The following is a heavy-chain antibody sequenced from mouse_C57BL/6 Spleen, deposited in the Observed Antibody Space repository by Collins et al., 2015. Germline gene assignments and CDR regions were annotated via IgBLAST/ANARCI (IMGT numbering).Heavy chain of an antibody. J-gene: IGHJ3*01. V-gene: IGHV1-50*01. Sequence: QVQLQQPGAELVKPGASVKLSCKASGYTFTSYWMQWVKQRPGQGLEWIGEIDPSDSYTNYNQKFKGKATLTVDTSSSTAYMQLSSLTSEDSAVYYCARSSDYRFAYWGQGTLVTVSA. CDR3: ARSSDYRFAY. CDR1: GYTFTSYW. D-gene: IGHD2-4*01. CDR2: IDPSDSYT.